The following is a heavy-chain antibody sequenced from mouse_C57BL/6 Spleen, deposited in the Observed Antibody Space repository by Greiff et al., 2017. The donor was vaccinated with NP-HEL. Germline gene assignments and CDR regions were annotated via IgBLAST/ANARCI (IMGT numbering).Heavy chain of an antibody. D-gene: IGHD3-2*02. Sequence: VKLQQPGAELVRPGTSVKLSCKASGYTFTSYWMHWVKQRPGQGLEWIGVIDPSDSYTNYNQKFKGKATLTVDTSSSTAYMQLSSLTSEDSAVYYCATAQATYYAMDYWGQGTSVTVSS. CDR2: IDPSDSYT. CDR1: GYTFTSYW. V-gene: IGHV1-59*01. CDR3: ATAQATYYAMDY. J-gene: IGHJ4*01.